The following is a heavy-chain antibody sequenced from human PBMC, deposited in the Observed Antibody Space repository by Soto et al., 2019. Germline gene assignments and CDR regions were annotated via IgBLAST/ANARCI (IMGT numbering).Heavy chain of an antibody. J-gene: IGHJ4*02. D-gene: IGHD6-19*01. CDR2: IAHSGST. Sequence: SQTLSLTCAFYVGSFSGYYWGWIRQPPGKGLEWIGEIAHSGSTNYNPSLKSRVTISLDTSKSQFSLKLTSVTAADTAVYYCASYNGWFYRTYFDYWGQGTLVTVSS. CDR3: ASYNGWFYRTYFDY. CDR1: VGSFSGYY. V-gene: IGHV4-34*01.